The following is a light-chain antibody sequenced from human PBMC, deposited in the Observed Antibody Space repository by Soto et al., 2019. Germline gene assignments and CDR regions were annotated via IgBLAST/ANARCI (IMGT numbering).Light chain of an antibody. Sequence: EIVLTQSPGTLSLSPGERATLSCRASQTVTNKYLAWYQQKPGQAPRLLIFGASNRATGVPDRFGGSGSGTDFTLIISSLEPEDFAVYYCQQYGSSPLFTFGPGTKVDFK. CDR2: GAS. J-gene: IGKJ3*01. CDR3: QQYGSSPLFT. V-gene: IGKV3-20*01. CDR1: QTVTNKY.